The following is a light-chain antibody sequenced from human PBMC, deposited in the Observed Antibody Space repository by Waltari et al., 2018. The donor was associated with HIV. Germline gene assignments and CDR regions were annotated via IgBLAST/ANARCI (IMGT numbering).Light chain of an antibody. CDR1: SSDIGGYNY. CDR3: SSYTSSSTVI. J-gene: IGLJ2*01. Sequence: QSALTQPASVSGSPGQSITISCTGTSSDIGGYNYVSWYQRHPGKAPKLMIYEVSTRPSGVSNRFSGSKSGNTASLTISGLQAEDEADYYCSSYTSSSTVIFGGGTKLAVL. V-gene: IGLV2-14*01. CDR2: EVS.